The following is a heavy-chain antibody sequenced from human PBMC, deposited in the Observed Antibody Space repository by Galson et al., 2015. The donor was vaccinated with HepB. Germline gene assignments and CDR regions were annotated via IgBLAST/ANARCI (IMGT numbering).Heavy chain of an antibody. CDR3: ARDDRGGSGYYYYGMDV. CDR1: GGTFSSYA. D-gene: IGHD6-25*01. CDR2: IIPIFGTA. J-gene: IGHJ6*02. Sequence: SVKVSCKASGGTFSSYAISWVRQAPGQGLEWMGGIIPIFGTANYAQKFQGRVTITADESTSTAYMELSSLRSEDTAVYYCARDDRGGSGYYYYGMDVWGQGTTVTVSS. V-gene: IGHV1-69*13.